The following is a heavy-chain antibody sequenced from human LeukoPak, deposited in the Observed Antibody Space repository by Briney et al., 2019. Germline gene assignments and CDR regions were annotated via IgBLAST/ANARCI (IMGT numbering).Heavy chain of an antibody. J-gene: IGHJ6*02. CDR2: ISGSGGST. CDR1: GFTFSTYS. D-gene: IGHD6-13*01. Sequence: GGSLRLSCAASGFTFSTYSMNWVRQAPGKGLEWVSAISGSGGSTYYADSVKGRFTISRDNSKNTLYLQMNSLRAEDTAVYYCAKAVGAAAGFYYGMDVWGQGTTVTVSS. CDR3: AKAVGAAAGFYYGMDV. V-gene: IGHV3-23*01.